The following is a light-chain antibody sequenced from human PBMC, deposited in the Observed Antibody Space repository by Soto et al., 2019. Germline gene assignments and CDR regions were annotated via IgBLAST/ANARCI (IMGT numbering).Light chain of an antibody. CDR3: QQYGSSPWT. CDR2: AAS. J-gene: IGKJ1*01. Sequence: EIVLTQSPGTLSLSPGERATLSCRASQIVSGSYLVWHQQKPGQAPRLLIYAASRRATGIPDRFSGSGSGTDFTLTISRLEPEDFAVYYCQQYGSSPWTFGQGTKVDIK. V-gene: IGKV3-20*01. CDR1: QIVSGSY.